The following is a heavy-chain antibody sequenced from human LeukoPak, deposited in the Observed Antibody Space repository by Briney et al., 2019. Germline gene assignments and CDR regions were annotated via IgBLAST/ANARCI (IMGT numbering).Heavy chain of an antibody. V-gene: IGHV3-21*01. CDR2: ISSSTSYT. J-gene: IGHJ4*02. D-gene: IGHD5-12*01. Sequence: KTGGSLRLSCTASGFTFGRYTMNWVRQAPEKGLEWVSSISSSTSYTYYADSVKGRFTISRDNAKNSLYLEMDRLRAEDTAVYYCAKDGTEWLRYFDHWGQGTLVTVSS. CDR1: GFTFGRYT. CDR3: AKDGTEWLRYFDH.